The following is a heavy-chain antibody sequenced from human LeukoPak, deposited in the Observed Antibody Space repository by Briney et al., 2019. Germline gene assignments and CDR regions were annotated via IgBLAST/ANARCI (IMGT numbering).Heavy chain of an antibody. CDR3: ARGGSNWNYQYYFDY. J-gene: IGHJ4*02. CDR1: GYTFTNSG. CDR2: ISAYSGTT. D-gene: IGHD1-7*01. V-gene: IGHV1-18*01. Sequence: VASVKVSCKASGYTFTNSGINWVRQAPGQGLEWMGWISAYSGTTNYAQKFQGRVTMTTDTSTSTAYMELRGLRSDDTAVYYCARGGSNWNYQYYFDYWGQGTLVTVSS.